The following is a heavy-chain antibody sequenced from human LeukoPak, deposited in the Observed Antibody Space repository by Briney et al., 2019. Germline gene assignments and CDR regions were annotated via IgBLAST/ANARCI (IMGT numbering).Heavy chain of an antibody. V-gene: IGHV1-2*02. CDR1: GYTFTGYY. CDR2: INPNSGGT. D-gene: IGHD1-26*01. CDR3: ARDSGDSGSYYSYYYYMDV. Sequence: ASVKVSCKASGYTFTGYYMHWVRQAPGQGLEWMGWINPNSGGTNYAQKFQGRVTVTRDTSISTAYMELSRLRSDDTAVYYCARDSGDSGSYYSYYYYMDVWGKGTTVTVSS. J-gene: IGHJ6*03.